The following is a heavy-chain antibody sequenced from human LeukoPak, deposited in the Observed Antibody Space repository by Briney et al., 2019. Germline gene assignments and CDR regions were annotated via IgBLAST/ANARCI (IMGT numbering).Heavy chain of an antibody. D-gene: IGHD2-2*01. J-gene: IGHJ4*02. CDR1: GFTFSSFW. CDR3: ARVREVVPAAITGGYYFDY. Sequence: GGSPRLSCAASGFTFSSFWMSWVRQAPGKGLEWVANIKQDGSEKYYVDSVKGRFTMSRDNAKNSLYLQMNSLRAEDTAVYYCARVREVVPAAITGGYYFDYWGQGTLVTVSS. CDR2: IKQDGSEK. V-gene: IGHV3-7*03.